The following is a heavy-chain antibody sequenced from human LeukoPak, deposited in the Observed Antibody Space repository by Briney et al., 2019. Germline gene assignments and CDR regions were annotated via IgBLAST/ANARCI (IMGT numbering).Heavy chain of an antibody. CDR1: GLTFDDYA. J-gene: IGHJ4*02. V-gene: IGHV3-9*01. CDR2: ISWNSGSI. Sequence: GGSLRLSCAASGLTFDDYAMHWVRQAPGKGLEWVSGISWNSGSIGYADSVKGRFTISRDNAKNSLYLQMNSLRAEDTALYYCAKDVRGYSSSSPTFGYWGQGTLVTVSS. D-gene: IGHD6-6*01. CDR3: AKDVRGYSSSSPTFGY.